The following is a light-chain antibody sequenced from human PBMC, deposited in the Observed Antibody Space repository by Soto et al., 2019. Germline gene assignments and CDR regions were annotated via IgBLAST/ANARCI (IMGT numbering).Light chain of an antibody. CDR2: AAS. CDR3: QQVNSYPLT. V-gene: IGKV1-9*01. Sequence: DIQLTQSPSFVSASIGDRVTITCRASQGIGSSLAWYLQKPGKAPKLLISAASSFQSGVPSRISGSGSGTEFSLTISSLQPEDFATYYCQQVNSYPLTFGGGTKVDIK. CDR1: QGIGSS. J-gene: IGKJ4*01.